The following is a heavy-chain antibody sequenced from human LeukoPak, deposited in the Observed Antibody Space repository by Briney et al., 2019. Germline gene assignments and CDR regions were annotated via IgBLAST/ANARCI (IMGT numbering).Heavy chain of an antibody. Sequence: ASVKVSCKASGYTFASYYIHWVRQAPGQGLEWMGIINPNGGGTRYADNFQGRVTMTSDTSGSTVYMELSSLRSEDTAVYYCARVGSVWPDYWGQGTLVTVSS. J-gene: IGHJ4*02. CDR1: GYTFASYY. V-gene: IGHV1-46*01. CDR2: INPNGGGT. D-gene: IGHD3-10*01. CDR3: ARVGSVWPDY.